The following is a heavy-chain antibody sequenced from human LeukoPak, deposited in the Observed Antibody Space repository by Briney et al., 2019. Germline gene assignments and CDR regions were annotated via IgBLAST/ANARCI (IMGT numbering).Heavy chain of an antibody. CDR3: ARRGDMGPLRYFDL. Sequence: GESLKISRKGSGYSFTNNWIGWVRQMPGKGLEWMGIISPGDSDTKYSPSFQGQVTISVDKSISTAYLQWSSLQASDTAMYYCARRGDMGPLRYFDLWGRGTLVTVSS. CDR2: ISPGDSDT. V-gene: IGHV5-51*01. CDR1: GYSFTNNW. D-gene: IGHD3-10*01. J-gene: IGHJ4*02.